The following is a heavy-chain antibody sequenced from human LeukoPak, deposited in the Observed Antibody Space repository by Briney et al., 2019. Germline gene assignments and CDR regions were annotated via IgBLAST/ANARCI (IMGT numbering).Heavy chain of an antibody. CDR1: GGSTSSYY. V-gene: IGHV4-59*01. Sequence: SETLSLTCTVSGGSTSSYYWSWIRQPPGKGLEWIGYIYYSGSTNYNPSLKSRVTISVDTSKNQFSLKLSSVTAADTAVYYCAREDCSGGSCSFDPWGQGTLVTVSS. D-gene: IGHD2-15*01. CDR2: IYYSGST. J-gene: IGHJ5*02. CDR3: AREDCSGGSCSFDP.